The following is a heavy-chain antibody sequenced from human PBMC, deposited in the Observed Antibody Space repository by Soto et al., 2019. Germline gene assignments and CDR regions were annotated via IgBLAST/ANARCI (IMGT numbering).Heavy chain of an antibody. D-gene: IGHD6-6*01. CDR2: ISYDGSNK. CDR1: GFTFSSYG. Sequence: GGSLRLSCAASGFTFSSYGMHWVRQAPGKGLEWVAVISYDGSNKYYADSVKGRFTISRDNSKNTLYLQMNSLRAEDTAVYYCAKAQLGTISAAPFDYWGQGTLVTVSS. V-gene: IGHV3-30*18. CDR3: AKAQLGTISAAPFDY. J-gene: IGHJ4*02.